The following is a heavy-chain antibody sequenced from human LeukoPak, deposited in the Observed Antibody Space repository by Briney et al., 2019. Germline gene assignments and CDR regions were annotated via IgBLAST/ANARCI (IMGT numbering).Heavy chain of an antibody. CDR2: ISWNSGSI. CDR3: AKVLGYCSGGSCFRVPDAFDI. D-gene: IGHD2-15*01. Sequence: GGSLRLSCAASGFSFDDYGMSWVRQAPGKGLEWVSGISWNSGSIGYADSVKGRFTISRDNVKNSLYLQMNSLRAEDTALYYCAKVLGYCSGGSCFRVPDAFDIWGQGTMVTVSS. V-gene: IGHV3-9*01. CDR1: GFSFDDYG. J-gene: IGHJ3*02.